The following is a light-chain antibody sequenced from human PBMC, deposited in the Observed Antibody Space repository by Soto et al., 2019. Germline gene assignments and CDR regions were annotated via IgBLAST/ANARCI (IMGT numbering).Light chain of an antibody. Sequence: IQLTQSPASLSASVGDKVTITCRASQDIRGALAWYQQSPGEAPRLLIYDASTLESGVPSRLSGSSSGTHFTLTISGLQPEDFATYYCQQFLSYPITFGQGTRLE. J-gene: IGKJ5*01. CDR1: QDIRGA. CDR2: DAS. CDR3: QQFLSYPIT. V-gene: IGKV1-13*02.